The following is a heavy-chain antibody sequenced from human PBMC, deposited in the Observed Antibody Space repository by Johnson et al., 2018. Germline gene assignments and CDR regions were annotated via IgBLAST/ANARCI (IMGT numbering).Heavy chain of an antibody. J-gene: IGHJ3*02. V-gene: IGHV4-59*12. CDR1: GGSISTYY. CDR2: FYYTGST. Sequence: QVQLQESGPGLVKPSETLSLTCTVSGGSISTYYWSWIRQPPGKGLEWIGFFYYTGSTNYNPSLRSRVPISVDTSTNQFSLKLTSVTAADTAIYYCARLKRTLDAFDIWGQGTMATVSA. CDR3: ARLKRTLDAFDI.